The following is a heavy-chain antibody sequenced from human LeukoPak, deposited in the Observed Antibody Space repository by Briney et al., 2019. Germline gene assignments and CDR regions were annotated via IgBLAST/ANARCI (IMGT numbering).Heavy chain of an antibody. Sequence: GASVKVSCKASGYTLTDYYMHWVRQAPGQGLEWMGRINPNSGGTNYAQKFQGRVTMTRDTSISTVYMELSRLRSDDTAVYYCAREALGYRGYDPDYFDSWGQGTLVIVSS. J-gene: IGHJ4*02. D-gene: IGHD5-12*01. CDR1: GYTLTDYY. CDR2: INPNSGGT. CDR3: AREALGYRGYDPDYFDS. V-gene: IGHV1-2*06.